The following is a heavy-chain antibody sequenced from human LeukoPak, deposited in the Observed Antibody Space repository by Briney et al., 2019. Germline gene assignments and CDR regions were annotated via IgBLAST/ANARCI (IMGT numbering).Heavy chain of an antibody. J-gene: IGHJ4*02. V-gene: IGHV1-2*02. CDR1: GYTFPAYY. CDR2: MNPNSGGT. Sequence: ASVKVSCKASGYTFPAYYLHWVRQAPGQGPEYMGWMNPNSGGTNYPQKFQGRVTMTRDTFINTVYMQLHRLRFDDTAVYYCARDGPGQKSNFDFWGQGTLVTVSS. CDR3: ARDGPGQKSNFDF.